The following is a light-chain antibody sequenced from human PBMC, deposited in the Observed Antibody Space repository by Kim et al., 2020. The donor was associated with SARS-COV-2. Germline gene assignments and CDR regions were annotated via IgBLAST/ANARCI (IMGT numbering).Light chain of an antibody. J-gene: IGLJ2*01. CDR1: SLRGYY. CDR2: GKN. Sequence: SSELTQDPAVSVALGQTVRITCQGDSLRGYYASWYQQKPGQAPVLVIYGKNNRPSGIPDRFSGSSSGNTASLTITGAQAEDEADYYCNSRDSSGNQGNVVFGGGTQLTVL. CDR3: NSRDSSGNQGNVV. V-gene: IGLV3-19*01.